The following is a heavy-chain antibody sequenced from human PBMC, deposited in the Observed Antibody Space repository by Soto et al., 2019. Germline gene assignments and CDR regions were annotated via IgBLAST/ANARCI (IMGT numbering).Heavy chain of an antibody. J-gene: IGHJ5*02. CDR2: ISTTGGST. D-gene: IGHD1-7*01. CDR3: VKGSQWNYASLVYH. Sequence: EVQLVESGGGLVQPGGPLRLSCAASGFTFLSYAMHWVRQAPGKGLECVSAISTTGGSTYYADSVKGRFTISRDNSKNTLYLQMSSLRAEDTAVYYCVKGSQWNYASLVYHLGQGNLVTVSS. CDR1: GFTFLSYA. V-gene: IGHV3-64D*06.